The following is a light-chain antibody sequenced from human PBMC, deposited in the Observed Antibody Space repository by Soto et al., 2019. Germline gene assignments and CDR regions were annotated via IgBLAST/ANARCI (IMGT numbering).Light chain of an antibody. Sequence: QSVLTQPPSVSEAPGQRVTISCTGSSSNIGAGYEAHWYQQVPGTAPKLLIYEHNNRPSGLPDRFSGYKSGTPASLAITGLGAGDEVEYYTRSFEGNLGVYVFGPGTKLTAL. V-gene: IGLV1-40*01. J-gene: IGLJ1*01. CDR2: EHN. CDR1: SSNIGAGYE. CDR3: RSFEGNLGVYV.